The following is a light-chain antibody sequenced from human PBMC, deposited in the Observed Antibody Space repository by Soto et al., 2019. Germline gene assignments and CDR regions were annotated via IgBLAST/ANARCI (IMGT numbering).Light chain of an antibody. V-gene: IGKV4-1*01. J-gene: IGKJ2*01. CDR1: QSVLFSSNNKNY. Sequence: DIVMTQSPDSLAMSLGERATINCKSSQSVLFSSNNKNYLAWYQQKPGQPPRLLLYWASTRESGVPDRFSGSGSGTDFTLTSSSLRPEDVAVYDCQQYYLTPYTFGQGTKLEIK. CDR3: QQYYLTPYT. CDR2: WAS.